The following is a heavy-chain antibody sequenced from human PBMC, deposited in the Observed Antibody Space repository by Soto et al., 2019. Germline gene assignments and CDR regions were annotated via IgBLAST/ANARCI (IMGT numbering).Heavy chain of an antibody. CDR2: INPNDGNT. V-gene: IGHV1-46*01. CDR3: ARDSSGSLGY. Sequence: GASVKVSCKASGYTFTTFAMHWVRQAPGQRLEWMGIINPNDGNTSYAQKFQGRVTITRDTSTSTVYMELSSLRSEDTTVYYCARDSSGSLGYWGQGTLVTVSS. CDR1: GYTFTTFA. D-gene: IGHD3-22*01. J-gene: IGHJ4*02.